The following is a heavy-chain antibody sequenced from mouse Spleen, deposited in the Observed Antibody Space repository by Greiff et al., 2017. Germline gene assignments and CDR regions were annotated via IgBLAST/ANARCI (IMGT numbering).Heavy chain of an antibody. CDR1: GFTFSDYG. Sequence: EVKLMESGGGLVKPGGSLKLSCAASGFTFSDYGMHWVRQAPEKGLEWVAYISSGSSTIYYADTVKGRFTISRDNAKNTLFLQMTSLRSEDTAMYYCASAYGNYAMDYWGQGTSVTVSS. J-gene: IGHJ4*01. V-gene: IGHV5-17*01. CDR2: ISSGSSTI. CDR3: ASAYGNYAMDY. D-gene: IGHD2-1*01.